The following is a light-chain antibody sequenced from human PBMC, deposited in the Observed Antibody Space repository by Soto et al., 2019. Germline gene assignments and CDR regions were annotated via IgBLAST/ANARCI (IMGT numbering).Light chain of an antibody. V-gene: IGLV2-8*01. CDR3: RSYAGSNSYV. CDR2: EVS. CDR1: SSDVGGYNY. J-gene: IGLJ1*01. Sequence: QSVLTQPASASGSPGQPVTISCTGTSSDVGGYNYVSWYQQHPGKAPKLMIYEVSKRPSGVPDRFSGSKSVNTASLTVSGLQAEDEADYYCRSYAGSNSYVFGTGTKVTVL.